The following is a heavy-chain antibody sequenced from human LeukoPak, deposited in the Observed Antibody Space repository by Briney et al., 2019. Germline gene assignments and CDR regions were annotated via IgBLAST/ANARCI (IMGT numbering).Heavy chain of an antibody. CDR2: IGIVGDT. CDR3: LRDYHGMDV. J-gene: IGHJ6*02. Sequence: PGGSLRLSCAASGFTVSEYDMHWVRQAPGKGLEWVSAIGIVGDTYYVGSVKGRFTMSRDNASNKVHLQMNSLRDGDTGFYYCLRDYHGMDVWGQGTTVTVSS. V-gene: IGHV3-13*01. D-gene: IGHD3-16*02. CDR1: GFTVSEYD.